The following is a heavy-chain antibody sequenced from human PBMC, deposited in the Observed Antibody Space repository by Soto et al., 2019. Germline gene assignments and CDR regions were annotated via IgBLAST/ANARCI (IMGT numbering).Heavy chain of an antibody. V-gene: IGHV1-69*12. CDR3: ARALGPTTVTTGY. D-gene: IGHD4-17*01. CDR2: IIPIFGTA. CDR1: GSTFSSYA. J-gene: IGHJ4*02. Sequence: QVQPVQSGAEVTKPESSVKVSCKASGSTFSSYAISWVRQAPGQGLEWMGGIIPIFGTANYAQKFQGRVTITADESTSTAYMELSSLRSEDTAVYYCARALGPTTVTTGYWGQGTLVTVSS.